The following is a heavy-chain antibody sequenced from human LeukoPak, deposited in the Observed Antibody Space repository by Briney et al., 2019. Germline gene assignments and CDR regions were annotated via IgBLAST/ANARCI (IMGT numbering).Heavy chain of an antibody. Sequence: PSETLSLTCTVSGGSISGYYWSWIRQPPGKGLEWIGYIYYSGSTNYNPSLKSRVTISVDTSKNQFSLKLSSVTAADTAVYYCARGTYYYGSGSPALDYWGQGTLVTVSS. CDR1: GGSISGYY. CDR3: ARGTYYYGSGSPALDY. D-gene: IGHD3-10*01. J-gene: IGHJ4*02. CDR2: IYYSGST. V-gene: IGHV4-59*01.